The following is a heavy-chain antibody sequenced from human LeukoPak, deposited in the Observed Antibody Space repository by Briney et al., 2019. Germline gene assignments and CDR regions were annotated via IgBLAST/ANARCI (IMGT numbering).Heavy chain of an antibody. CDR1: GGTFSSYA. CDR3: ARDGAWYYDSRSWFDP. V-gene: IGHV1-69*04. D-gene: IGHD3-22*01. J-gene: IGHJ5*02. Sequence: SVKVSCKASGGTFSSYAISWVRLAPGQGLEWMGRIIPILGIANYAQKFQGRVTITADKSTSTAYMELSSLRSEGTAVYYCARDGAWYYDSRSWFDPWGQGTLVTVSS. CDR2: IIPILGIA.